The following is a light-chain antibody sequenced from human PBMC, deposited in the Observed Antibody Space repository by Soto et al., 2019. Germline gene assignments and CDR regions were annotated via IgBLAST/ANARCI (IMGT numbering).Light chain of an antibody. Sequence: QSALTQPPSASGSPGQSVTISCNGTSSDVGGYNYVSWYQQYPGRAPKLMIYEVTKRPSGVPDRFSGSKSGNTASLTVSGLQAEDEADYYCSSYAASNNFYFVFGGGTKLTVL. CDR1: SSDVGGYNY. V-gene: IGLV2-8*01. CDR3: SSYAASNNFYFV. CDR2: EVT. J-gene: IGLJ3*02.